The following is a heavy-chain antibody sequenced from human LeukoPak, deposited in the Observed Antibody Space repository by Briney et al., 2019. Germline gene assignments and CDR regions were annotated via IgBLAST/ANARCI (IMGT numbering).Heavy chain of an antibody. V-gene: IGHV3-11*03. CDR2: ISGSNGYT. J-gene: IGHJ4*02. D-gene: IGHD6-19*01. CDR1: GFTFSDYY. CDR3: TTPGDSGWYNH. Sequence: GGSLRLSCAASGFTFSDYYMSWIRQAPGKGLEWVSYISGSNGYTNYADSVKGRFTISRDYAKNSLYLQMNSLRAEDAALYYCTTPGDSGWYNHWGQGTLVTVSS.